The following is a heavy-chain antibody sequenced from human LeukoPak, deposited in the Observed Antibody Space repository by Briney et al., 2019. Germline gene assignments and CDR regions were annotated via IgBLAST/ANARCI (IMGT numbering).Heavy chain of an antibody. V-gene: IGHV3-43*01. D-gene: IGHD6-19*01. CDR2: ISRNGGTT. J-gene: IGHJ3*02. CDR1: GLTFDEYT. Sequence: GGSLRLSCAASGLTFDEYTMHWVRQGPGKGLEWVSLISRNGGTTKYADSVKGRFIISRDNSKNSLYLQMHSLRAEDTAVYYCAIIAVAGTWYGAFDIWGQGTMVTVSS. CDR3: AIIAVAGTWYGAFDI.